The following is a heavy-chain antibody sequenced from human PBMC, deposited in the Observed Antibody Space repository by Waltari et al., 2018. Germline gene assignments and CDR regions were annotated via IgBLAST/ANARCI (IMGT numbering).Heavy chain of an antibody. D-gene: IGHD6-19*01. J-gene: IGHJ6*02. Sequence: QLQLQESGPGLVKPSETLSLTCTVSGGSISSSSYYWGWIRQPPGKGLEWIGSIYYSGSTYYNPSLKSRVTISVDTSKNQFSLKLSSVTAADTAVYYCATGNQWLAIYYYYGMDVWGQGTTVTVSS. CDR1: GGSISSSSYY. CDR3: ATGNQWLAIYYYYGMDV. V-gene: IGHV4-39*07. CDR2: IYYSGST.